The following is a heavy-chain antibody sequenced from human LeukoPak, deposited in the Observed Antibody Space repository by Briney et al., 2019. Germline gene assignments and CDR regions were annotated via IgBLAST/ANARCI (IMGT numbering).Heavy chain of an antibody. J-gene: IGHJ2*01. CDR3: ASLRREMTMIIGHPRYFDL. Sequence: SETLSLTCAVYGGSFSGYYWSWIRQPPGKGLEWIGEMFPLGNSNYNPSLKSRVIISVDRSKNQFSLKMNSVTAADTAVYYCASLRREMTMIIGHPRYFDLWGRGTLVSVSS. V-gene: IGHV4-34*12. CDR2: MFPLGNS. D-gene: IGHD3/OR15-3a*01. CDR1: GGSFSGYY.